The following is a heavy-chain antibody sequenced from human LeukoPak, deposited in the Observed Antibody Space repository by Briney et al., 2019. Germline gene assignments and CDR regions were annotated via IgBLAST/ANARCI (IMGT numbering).Heavy chain of an antibody. D-gene: IGHD3/OR15-3a*01. Sequence: GASVKVSCKASGYTFTSYGISWVRQAPGQGLEWMGWISAYNGNTNYAQKLQGRVTMTTDTSTSTAYMELRSLRSGDTAVYYCARGPRVFGPLPGYYYMDVWGKGTTVTVSS. V-gene: IGHV1-18*01. CDR3: ARGPRVFGPLPGYYYMDV. CDR1: GYTFTSYG. CDR2: ISAYNGNT. J-gene: IGHJ6*03.